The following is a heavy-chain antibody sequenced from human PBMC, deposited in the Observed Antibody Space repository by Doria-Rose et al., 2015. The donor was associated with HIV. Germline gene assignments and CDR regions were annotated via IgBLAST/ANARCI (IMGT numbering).Heavy chain of an antibody. Sequence: QVQLVQSGGGVVQPGRSLRLSCAASGFTFSSYGMHWVRQAPGKGLEWVAVISYDGSNKYYADSVKGRFTISRDNSKNTLYLQMNSLRAEDTAVYYCASPNSSIAARPGLDYWGQGTLATVSS. CDR3: ASPNSSIAARPGLDY. CDR1: GFTFSSYG. V-gene: IGHV3-30*03. J-gene: IGHJ4*02. D-gene: IGHD6-6*01. CDR2: ISYDGSNK.